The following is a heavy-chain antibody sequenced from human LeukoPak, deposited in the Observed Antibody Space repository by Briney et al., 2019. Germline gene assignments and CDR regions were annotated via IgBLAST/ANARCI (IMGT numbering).Heavy chain of an antibody. D-gene: IGHD1-14*01. Sequence: GGSLRLSCAASGFSFSTYWMSWVRQAPGKGLEWVSAISGSGGNTYYADSVKGRFTISRDNSKNTLYLQMNSLRAEDTALYYCAKPAKTDYADYWGQGTLVTVSS. CDR1: GFSFSTYW. V-gene: IGHV3-23*01. J-gene: IGHJ4*02. CDR2: ISGSGGNT. CDR3: AKPAKTDYADY.